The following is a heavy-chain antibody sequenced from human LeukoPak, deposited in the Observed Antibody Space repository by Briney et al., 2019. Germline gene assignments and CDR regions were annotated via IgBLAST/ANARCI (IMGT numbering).Heavy chain of an antibody. CDR1: GFTFTRYR. V-gene: IGHV3-20*04. Sequence: GGSLRLSCAASGFTFTRYRMTWVRQAPGKGLEWVSGINWNGGSTGYADSVKGRFTISRDNAKNSLYLQMNSLRAEDTALYYCARGLRITIFGVVDDYYYYMDVWGKGTTVTVSS. CDR2: INWNGGST. CDR3: ARGLRITIFGVVDDYYYYMDV. J-gene: IGHJ6*03. D-gene: IGHD3-3*01.